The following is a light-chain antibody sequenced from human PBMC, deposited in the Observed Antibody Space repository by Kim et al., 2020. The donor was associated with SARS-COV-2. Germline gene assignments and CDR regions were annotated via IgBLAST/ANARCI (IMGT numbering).Light chain of an antibody. CDR2: EDH. V-gene: IGLV6-57*03. Sequence: NFMLTQPHSVSESPGKTVTISCTRSSGSIASSYVQWYQQRPGRAPTTVIYEDHQRPSGVPDRFSGSIDSSSNSASLTISGLKTEDEADYYCQSYDSNNQVFGGGTQLTVL. CDR1: SGSIASSY. CDR3: QSYDSNNQV. J-gene: IGLJ3*02.